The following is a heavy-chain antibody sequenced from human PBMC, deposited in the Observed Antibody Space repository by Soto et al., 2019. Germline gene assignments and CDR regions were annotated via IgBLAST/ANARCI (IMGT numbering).Heavy chain of an antibody. J-gene: IGHJ6*02. CDR2: ISGSSDTI. CDR1: GFNLSSYN. D-gene: IGHD6-13*01. CDR3: ARDHGGSTWFVGIYYYFGVDV. Sequence: EVQLVESGGGLVQPGGSLRLSCAASGFNLSSYNMNWVRQAPGKGLEWVSYISGSSDTIYYSDSVKGRFTISRDNAKNSLYLQMDSLRDEDTAVYYCARDHGGSTWFVGIYYYFGVDVWGQGTTVTVSS. V-gene: IGHV3-48*02.